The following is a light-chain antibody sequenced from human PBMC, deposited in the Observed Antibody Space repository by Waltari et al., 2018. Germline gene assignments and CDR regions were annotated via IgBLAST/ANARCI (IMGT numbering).Light chain of an antibody. J-gene: IGKJ2*01. CDR2: KAS. Sequence: DIQMTQSPSILSASVGDIVTITCRASQTIRIYLALYQQKPGKDPNLLIYKASNVESGVPSRFSGSGSGTEFALTVSSLQPDDFATYYCQQYHSYSPYTFGQGTTLDIK. CDR1: QTIRIY. V-gene: IGKV1-5*03. CDR3: QQYHSYSPYT.